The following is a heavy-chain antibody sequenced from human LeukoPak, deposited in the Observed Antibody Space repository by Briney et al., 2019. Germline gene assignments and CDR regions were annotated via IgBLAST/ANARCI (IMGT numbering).Heavy chain of an antibody. J-gene: IGHJ4*02. CDR1: GGSISSSSYY. CDR2: IYYSGST. Sequence: SETLSLTCTVSGGSISSSSYYWGWIRQPPGKGLEWIGSIYYSGSTYYNPSLKSRVTISVDTSKNQFSLKLSSVTAADTAVYYCARVEMATIRALDYWGQGTLVTVSS. D-gene: IGHD5-24*01. V-gene: IGHV4-39*07. CDR3: ARVEMATIRALDY.